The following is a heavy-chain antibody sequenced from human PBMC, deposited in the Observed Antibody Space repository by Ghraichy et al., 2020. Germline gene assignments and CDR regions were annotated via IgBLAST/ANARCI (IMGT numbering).Heavy chain of an antibody. J-gene: IGHJ4*02. Sequence: ASVKVSCQASGYTYISYGMTWVRQAPGQGLEWMGWISTFNGNTNSAQRLQGRVTMTTDTSTSTAYMELRSLRSDDTAIYYCARLSSHQSTSWYPDYWGPGTLVTVSS. D-gene: IGHD6-13*01. CDR2: ISTFNGNT. CDR3: ARLSSHQSTSWYPDY. CDR1: GYTYISYG. V-gene: IGHV1-18*01.